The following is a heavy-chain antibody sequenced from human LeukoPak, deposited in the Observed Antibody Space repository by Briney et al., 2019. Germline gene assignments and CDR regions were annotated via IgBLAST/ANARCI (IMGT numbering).Heavy chain of an antibody. CDR1: GFTLSSYW. D-gene: IGHD6-25*01. CDR3: ARVRSAYYFDY. Sequence: GGSLRLSCAASGFTLSSYWMSWVRQAPGKGLEWVANIKQDGSEKYYVDSVKGRFTISRDNAKNSLYLQMNSLRAEDTAVYYCARVRSAYYFDYWGQGTLVTVSS. CDR2: IKQDGSEK. J-gene: IGHJ4*02. V-gene: IGHV3-7*01.